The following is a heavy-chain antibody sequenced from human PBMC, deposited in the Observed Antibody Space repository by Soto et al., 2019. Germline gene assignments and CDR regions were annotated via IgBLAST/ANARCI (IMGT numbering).Heavy chain of an antibody. D-gene: IGHD6-6*01. J-gene: IGHJ6*02. Sequence: SETLSLTCTVSGGSISSGGYYWSWIRQHPGKGLEWIGYIYYSGSTYYNPSLKSRVTISVDTSKNQFSLKLSSVTAADTAVYYCARWEARNYYYYGMDVWGQGTTVTVSS. CDR1: GGSISSGGYY. CDR3: ARWEARNYYYYGMDV. V-gene: IGHV4-31*03. CDR2: IYYSGST.